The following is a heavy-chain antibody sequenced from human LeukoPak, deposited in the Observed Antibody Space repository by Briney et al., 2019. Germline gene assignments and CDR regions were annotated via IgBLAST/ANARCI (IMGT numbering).Heavy chain of an antibody. CDR2: IYYSGST. CDR3: ARGGTLVVPAAASYYYYYYGMDV. V-gene: IGHV4-30-4*08. CDR1: GGSISSYY. J-gene: IGHJ6*02. Sequence: SETLSLTCTVSGGSISSYYWSWIRQPPGKGLEWIGYIYYSGSTYYNPSLKSRVTISVDTSKNQFSLKLSSVTAADTAVYYCARGGTLVVPAAASYYYYYYGMDVWGQGTTVTVSS. D-gene: IGHD2-2*01.